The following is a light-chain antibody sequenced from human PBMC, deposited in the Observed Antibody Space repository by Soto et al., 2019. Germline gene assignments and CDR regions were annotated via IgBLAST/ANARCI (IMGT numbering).Light chain of an antibody. Sequence: DIQMTQSPSSLSASIGDRVTITCRASQSISIYLNWYQQKPGRAPDLLIYGASSLQTGVPSRFSGSGSGTDFTLTISSPQPEDFATYYCQQSFSTASWTFGQGTKVDIK. CDR3: QQSFSTASWT. CDR1: QSISIY. J-gene: IGKJ1*01. V-gene: IGKV1-39*01. CDR2: GAS.